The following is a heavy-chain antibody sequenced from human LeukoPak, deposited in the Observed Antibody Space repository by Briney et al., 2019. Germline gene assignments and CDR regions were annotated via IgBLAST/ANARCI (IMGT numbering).Heavy chain of an antibody. CDR1: GYNFSTYW. CDR2: IFPGDYDSDI. Sequence: GESLKISCKGSGYNFSTYWIGWVRQLPGKGLESMRIIFPGDYDSDIRYTPSFQGQVTISADKSVSTAYLQWSSLKASDTAIYYCARRYSHGLGNYSPYYWYFDLWGRGTLVTVSS. V-gene: IGHV5-51*01. J-gene: IGHJ2*01. D-gene: IGHD3-10*01. CDR3: ARRYSHGLGNYSPYYWYFDL.